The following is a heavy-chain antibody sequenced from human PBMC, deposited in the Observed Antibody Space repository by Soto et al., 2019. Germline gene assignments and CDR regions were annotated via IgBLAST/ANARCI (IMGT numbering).Heavy chain of an antibody. J-gene: IGHJ6*02. CDR1: GYTFTGYY. CDR2: INPNSGGT. Sequence: ASVKVSCKASGYTFTGYYMHWVRQAPGQGLEWMGWINPNSGGTNYAQKFQGWVTMTRDTSISTAYMELSRLRSDDTAVYYCARDRGLGYCSSTSCFTSYYYYYGMDVWGQGTTVTVS. CDR3: ARDRGLGYCSSTSCFTSYYYYYGMDV. D-gene: IGHD2-2*01. V-gene: IGHV1-2*04.